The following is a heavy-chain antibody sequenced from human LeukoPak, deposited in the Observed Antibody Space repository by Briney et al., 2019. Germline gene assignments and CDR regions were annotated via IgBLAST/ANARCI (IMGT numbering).Heavy chain of an antibody. CDR3: TRVGYIDEGIDY. D-gene: IGHD5-24*01. V-gene: IGHV3-7*04. Sequence: GGSLRLSCAASGFTFSNYWMSWVRQAPGKGLEWVAIIKRDGSEKSYVDSVKGRFTISRDNAKNSLYLQMNSLRAEDTAIYYCTRVGYIDEGIDYWGQGTLVTVSS. CDR1: GFTFSNYW. J-gene: IGHJ4*02. CDR2: IKRDGSEK.